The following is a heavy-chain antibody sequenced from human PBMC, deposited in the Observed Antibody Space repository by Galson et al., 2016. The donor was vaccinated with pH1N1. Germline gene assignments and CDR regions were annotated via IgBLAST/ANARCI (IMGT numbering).Heavy chain of an antibody. J-gene: IGHJ3*02. CDR1: GGTFSRYT. V-gene: IGHV1-69*02. CDR3: ARSAAAVGNAFDM. D-gene: IGHD6-13*01. CDR2: ILPVLGIA. Sequence: SVKVSCKASGGTFSRYTINWVRQAPGQGLEWMGRILPVLGIANYAQKFQGRVTITADKSTSTAYMEVISLRSDDTAVYYCARSAAAVGNAFDMWGQGTKVTVSS.